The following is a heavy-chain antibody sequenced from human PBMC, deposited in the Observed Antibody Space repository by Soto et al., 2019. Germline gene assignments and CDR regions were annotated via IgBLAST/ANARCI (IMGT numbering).Heavy chain of an antibody. CDR1: GGTFSSYA. Sequence: SVKVSCKASGGTFSSYAISWVRQAPGQGLEWMGGIIPIFGTANYAQKFQGRVTITADESTSTAYMELSSLRSEDTAVYYCARDRDCGGDFYSWAPTYGMDVWGQGTTLTVSS. CDR2: IIPIFGTA. V-gene: IGHV1-69*13. D-gene: IGHD2-21*02. J-gene: IGHJ6*02. CDR3: ARDRDCGGDFYSWAPTYGMDV.